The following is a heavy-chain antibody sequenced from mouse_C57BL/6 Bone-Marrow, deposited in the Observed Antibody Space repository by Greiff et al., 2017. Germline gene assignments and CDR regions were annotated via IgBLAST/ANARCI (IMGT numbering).Heavy chain of an antibody. CDR2: IDPSDSYT. V-gene: IGHV1-69*01. D-gene: IGHD1-1*01. CDR1: GYTFTSYW. Sequence: VQLQQPGAELVMPGPSVKLSCKASGYTFTSYWMHWVKQRPGQGLEWIGEIDPSDSYTNYNQKFKGKSTLTVDKSSSTAYMQLSSLTSEDSAVYYCAREGILRSFDYWGQGTTLTVSS. CDR3: AREGILRSFDY. J-gene: IGHJ2*01.